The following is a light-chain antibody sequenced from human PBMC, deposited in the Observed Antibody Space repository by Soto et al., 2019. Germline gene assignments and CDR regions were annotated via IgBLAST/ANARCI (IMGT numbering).Light chain of an antibody. CDR1: SSDVGGYNY. J-gene: IGLJ2*01. CDR2: DVS. V-gene: IGLV2-14*01. Sequence: QSALTQPASVSGSPGQSMTISCTGTSSDVGGYNYVSWYQQHPGKAPKLMIYDVSNRPSGVSNRFSGSKSGNTASMTISGLQPEDDPDYYRSSYTSSSTLVFGGGTKLTVL. CDR3: SSYTSSSTLV.